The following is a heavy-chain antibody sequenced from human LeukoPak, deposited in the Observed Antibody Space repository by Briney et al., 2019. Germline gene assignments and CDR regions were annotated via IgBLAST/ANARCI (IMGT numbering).Heavy chain of an antibody. V-gene: IGHV1-2*02. D-gene: IGHD3-22*01. CDR1: GYTFTDYY. Sequence: ASVKVSCKPSGYTFTDYYLHWVRQAPGQRLEWMGWINPNSGATKYAQNFQGRVTMTRDTSISTAYMELSRLRSDDTAVYYCARGNYVISGYQNDAFDFWGQGTMVTVSS. CDR2: INPNSGAT. J-gene: IGHJ3*01. CDR3: ARGNYVISGYQNDAFDF.